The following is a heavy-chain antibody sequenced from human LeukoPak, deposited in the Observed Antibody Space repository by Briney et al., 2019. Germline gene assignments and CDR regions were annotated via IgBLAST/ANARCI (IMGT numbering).Heavy chain of an antibody. CDR2: ITFDGDYT. J-gene: IGHJ4*02. CDR3: AREDILTGYHHTFDY. V-gene: IGHV3-43D*03. Sequence: GGSLRLSCAASGFNCDDYAMNWVRQAPGKGLEWVSLITFDGDYTYYADSVKGRFTISRDNAKNSLYLQMNSLRAEDTAVYYCAREDILTGYHHTFDYWGQGTLVTVSS. D-gene: IGHD3-9*01. CDR1: GFNCDDYA.